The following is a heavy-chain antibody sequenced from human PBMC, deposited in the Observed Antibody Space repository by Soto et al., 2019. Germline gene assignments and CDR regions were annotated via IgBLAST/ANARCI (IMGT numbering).Heavy chain of an antibody. CDR3: AKSIITRTGIADVAFDI. Sequence: QVQLVESGGGVVQPGRSLRLSCAASGFTFSSYAMHWVRQAPGKGLEWVAVISYGGSNKYYADSVKGRFTISRDNSKNTLYLQMNSLRAEDTAVYYCAKSIITRTGIADVAFDIWGQGTMVTVSS. CDR1: GFTFSSYA. V-gene: IGHV3-30-3*01. CDR2: ISYGGSNK. D-gene: IGHD2-21*01. J-gene: IGHJ3*02.